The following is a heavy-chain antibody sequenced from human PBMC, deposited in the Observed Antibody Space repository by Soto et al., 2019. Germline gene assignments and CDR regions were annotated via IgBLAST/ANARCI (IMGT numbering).Heavy chain of an antibody. Sequence: QVQVVQSRAEVKKPGASVKVSCKTSGYTFTDYDINWVRQAAGQGLEYMGWMSPDSGKAGYAQQFQGRVTMTSNTSISTAYMELSGLRSEDTAVYFCEVTTGYWGQGTMVTVSS. J-gene: IGHJ4*02. D-gene: IGHD2-21*02. V-gene: IGHV1-8*01. CDR3: EVTTGY. CDR2: MSPDSGKA. CDR1: GYTFTDYD.